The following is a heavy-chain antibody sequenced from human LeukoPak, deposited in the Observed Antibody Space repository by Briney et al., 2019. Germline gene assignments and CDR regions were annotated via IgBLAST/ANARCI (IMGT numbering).Heavy chain of an antibody. CDR3: AREGGTQLPLPTTWFDP. J-gene: IGHJ5*02. Sequence: ASVKVSCKASGYTFTSYAMHWVRQAPGQRLEWMGWISAYNGNTNYAQKLQGRVTMTTDTSTSTAYMELRSLRSDDTAVYYCAREGGTQLPLPTTWFDPWGQGTLVTVSS. CDR2: ISAYNGNT. CDR1: GYTFTSYA. V-gene: IGHV1-18*01. D-gene: IGHD2-2*01.